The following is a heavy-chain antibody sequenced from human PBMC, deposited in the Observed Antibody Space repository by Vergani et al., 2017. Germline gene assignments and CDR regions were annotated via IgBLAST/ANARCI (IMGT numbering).Heavy chain of an antibody. CDR1: GGTFSSYA. Sequence: QVQLVQSGAEVKKPGSSVKVSCKASGGTFSSYAISWVRQAPGQGLEWMGGIIPIFGTANYAQKFQGRVTITADESTSTAYMELSSLRSEDTAVYYCARDRYFDWLLYPPYYYYYGMDVWGQGTTVTVSS. CDR3: ARDRYFDWLLYPPYYYYYGMDV. CDR2: IIPIFGTA. J-gene: IGHJ6*02. D-gene: IGHD3-9*01. V-gene: IGHV1-69*01.